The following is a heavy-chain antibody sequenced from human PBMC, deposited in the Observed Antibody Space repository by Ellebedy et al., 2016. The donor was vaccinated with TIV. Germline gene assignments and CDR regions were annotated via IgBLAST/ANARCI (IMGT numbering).Heavy chain of an antibody. J-gene: IGHJ5*02. CDR1: GDSINNDKY. CDR2: VYQTGHT. D-gene: IGHD3/OR15-3a*01. Sequence: MPSETLSLTCGVSGDSINNDKYWSWVRQPPGRGLEWIGEVYQTGHTNYNPSLRSRITITVDKSKGQFSLTLRSMTAADTAVYYCARDWTRGGGYIPSWFDPWGHGTLVTVSS. CDR3: ARDWTRGGGYIPSWFDP. V-gene: IGHV4-4*02.